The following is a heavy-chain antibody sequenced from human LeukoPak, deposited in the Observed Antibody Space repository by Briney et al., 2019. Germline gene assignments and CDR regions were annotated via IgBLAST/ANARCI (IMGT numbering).Heavy chain of an antibody. Sequence: PGGSLRLSCAASGFTFSSYGMHWVRQAPGKGLEGVAFIRYDGNTKYYVDSVKGRFTISRDNTKNTLYLQMNSLRAEDTAMYYCAKDESSTSYSEGFDYWGQGTLVSVSS. CDR2: IRYDGNTK. V-gene: IGHV3-30*02. CDR3: AKDESSTSYSEGFDY. D-gene: IGHD2-2*01. J-gene: IGHJ4*02. CDR1: GFTFSSYG.